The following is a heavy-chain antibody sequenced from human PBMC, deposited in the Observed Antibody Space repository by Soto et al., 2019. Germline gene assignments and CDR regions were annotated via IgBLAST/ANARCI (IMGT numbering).Heavy chain of an antibody. Sequence: GGSLRLSCAASGFTFSSYAMHWVRQAPGKGLEWVAVISYDGSNKYYADSVKGRFTISRDNSKNTLYLQMNSLRAEDTAVYYCARDLGYCSSTSCYSYFDYWGQGTLVTVSS. CDR2: ISYDGSNK. CDR1: GFTFSSYA. CDR3: ARDLGYCSSTSCYSYFDY. J-gene: IGHJ4*02. V-gene: IGHV3-30-3*01. D-gene: IGHD2-2*01.